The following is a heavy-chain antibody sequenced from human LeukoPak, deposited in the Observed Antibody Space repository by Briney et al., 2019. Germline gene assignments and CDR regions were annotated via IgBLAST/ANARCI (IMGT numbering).Heavy chain of an antibody. CDR2: ISSSSSYI. CDR3: ARGGFMITFGGVIDNWFDP. Sequence: PGGSLRLSCAASGFTLSSYSMNWVRQAPGKGLEWVSSISSSSSYIYYADSVKGRFTISRDNAKNSLYLQMNSLRAEDTAVYYCARGGFMITFGGVIDNWFDPWGQGTLVTVPS. D-gene: IGHD3-16*02. CDR1: GFTLSSYS. J-gene: IGHJ5*02. V-gene: IGHV3-21*01.